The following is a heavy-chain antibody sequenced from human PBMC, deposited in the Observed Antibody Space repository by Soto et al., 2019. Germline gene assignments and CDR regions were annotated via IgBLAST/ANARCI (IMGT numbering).Heavy chain of an antibody. CDR1: GGSISSYY. CDR2: IYHSGNT. Sequence: SETLSLTCTVSGGSISSYYWSWIRQPPGKGLEWIGYIYHSGNTNHNPSLKSRVRISVDTSKNQFSLNLSSVTAADTAVYYCARTELERNYYYGMDVWGQGTTVTVSS. V-gene: IGHV4-59*08. D-gene: IGHD1-1*01. CDR3: ARTELERNYYYGMDV. J-gene: IGHJ6*02.